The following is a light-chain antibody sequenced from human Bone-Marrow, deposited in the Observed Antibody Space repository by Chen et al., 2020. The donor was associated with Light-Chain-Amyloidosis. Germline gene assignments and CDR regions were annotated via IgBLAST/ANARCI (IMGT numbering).Light chain of an antibody. CDR3: QQSYNFPYT. CDR2: GAS. Sequence: DIQMTQSPSSLSASVRDRVTITCRASQSINDQLNWYQQKPGKAPKLLIYGASNLQSGVPSRFIGSGSGTDFTLTIRGLQPEDFSTYYCQQSYNFPYTFGQATNVES. V-gene: IGKV1-39*01. J-gene: IGKJ2*01. CDR1: QSINDQ.